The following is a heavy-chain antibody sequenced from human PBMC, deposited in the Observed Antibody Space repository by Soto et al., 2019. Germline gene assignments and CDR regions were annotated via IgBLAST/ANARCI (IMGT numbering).Heavy chain of an antibody. CDR1: GYSFISYW. J-gene: IGHJ6*02. CDR2: IDPSDSYT. CDR3: ARQVVVVPAANYYYYGMDV. V-gene: IGHV5-10-1*01. D-gene: IGHD2-2*01. Sequence: GESMKISCKGSGYSFISYWISWVRQMHGKGLEWMGRIDPSDSYTNYSPSFQGHVTISADKSISTAYLQWSSLKASDTAMYYCARQVVVVPAANYYYYGMDVWGQGTTVTVSS.